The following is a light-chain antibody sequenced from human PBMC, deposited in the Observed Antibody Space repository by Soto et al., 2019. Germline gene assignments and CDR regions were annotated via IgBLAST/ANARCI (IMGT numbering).Light chain of an antibody. V-gene: IGKV3-11*01. CDR1: QSVGSY. CDR3: QQRSNWPRT. Sequence: EIVFTQSPATLSLSPGERATLSCRASQSVGSYLAWYQQKPGQAPRLLIYDASNRATGIPARFSGSGSGTDFTLIISSLEPEDFAVYYCQQRSNWPRTFGQGTKVDIK. J-gene: IGKJ1*01. CDR2: DAS.